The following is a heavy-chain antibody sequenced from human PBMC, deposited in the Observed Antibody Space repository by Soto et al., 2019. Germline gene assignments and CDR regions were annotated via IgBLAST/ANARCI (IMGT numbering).Heavy chain of an antibody. J-gene: IGHJ3*02. CDR2: ISGSGGST. CDR1: GFTFSSYA. CDR3: AKVRSKDYDSSGYYAFDI. V-gene: IGHV3-23*01. Sequence: GGSLRLSCAASGFTFSSYAMSWVRQAPGKGLEWVSAISGSGGSTYYADSVKGRFTISRDNSKNTLYLQMNSLRAEDTAVYYCAKVRSKDYDSSGYYAFDIWGQGTMVTVS. D-gene: IGHD3-22*01.